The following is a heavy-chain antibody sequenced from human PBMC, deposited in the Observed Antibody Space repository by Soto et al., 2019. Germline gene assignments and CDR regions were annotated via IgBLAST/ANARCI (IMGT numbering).Heavy chain of an antibody. CDR1: GGSISSYY. CDR3: ARLLAVGDFDY. V-gene: IGHV4-59*08. D-gene: IGHD6-19*01. CDR2: IYYSGST. Sequence: SETLSLTCTVSGGSISSYYWSWIRQPPGKGLEWIGYIYYSGSTNYNPSLKSRVTISVDTSKNQSSLKLSSVTAADTAVYYCARLLAVGDFDYWGQGTLVTVSS. J-gene: IGHJ4*02.